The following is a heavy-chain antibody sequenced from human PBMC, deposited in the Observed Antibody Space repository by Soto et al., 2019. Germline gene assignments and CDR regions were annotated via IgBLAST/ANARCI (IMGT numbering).Heavy chain of an antibody. J-gene: IGHJ6*02. CDR1: GYTFTSYY. CDR2: INPSGGST. CDR3: ARAGRFSEWLSSLDYSGMAV. V-gene: IGHV1-46*01. D-gene: IGHD3-3*01. Sequence: ASVKVSCKASGYTFTSYYMHWVRQAPGQGLEWMGIINPSGGSTSYAQKFQGRVTMTRDTSTSTVYMGLSSLRSEDTAVYYCARAGRFSEWLSSLDYSGMAVWGQGTTVTVSS.